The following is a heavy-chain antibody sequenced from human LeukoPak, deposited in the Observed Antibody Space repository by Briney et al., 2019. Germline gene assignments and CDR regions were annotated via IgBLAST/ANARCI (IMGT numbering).Heavy chain of an antibody. J-gene: IGHJ4*02. V-gene: IGHV3-48*01. CDR1: GFTFSMYK. D-gene: IGHD5-18*01. Sequence: GGSLRLSCAASGFTFSMYKMNCVRQAPGKGLEWVSHINSGSSNIYYADSVKGRFTISRDNAKNSLYLQMTSLRVEDTAVYYCARRGDAPMVGDYWGQGTLVTVSS. CDR3: ARRGDAPMVGDY. CDR2: INSGSSNI.